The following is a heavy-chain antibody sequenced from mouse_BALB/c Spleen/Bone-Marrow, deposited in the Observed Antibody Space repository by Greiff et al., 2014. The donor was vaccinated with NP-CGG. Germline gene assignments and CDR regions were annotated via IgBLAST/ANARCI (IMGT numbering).Heavy chain of an antibody. CDR3: ARPNFPYDDGSSYWYFDV. CDR1: GFTFTDYY. CDR2: IRNKANGYTT. D-gene: IGHD1-1*01. J-gene: IGHJ1*01. Sequence: DVQLVESGGGLVQPGGSLRLSCATSGFTFTDYYMSWVRQPPGKALEWLGFIRNKANGYTTEYSASVKGRFTISRDNSQSILYLQMDALRAEDSATYYCARPNFPYDDGSSYWYFDVWGAGTTVTVSS. V-gene: IGHV7-3*02.